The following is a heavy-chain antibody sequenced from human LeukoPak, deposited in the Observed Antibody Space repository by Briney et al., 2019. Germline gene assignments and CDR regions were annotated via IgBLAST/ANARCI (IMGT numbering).Heavy chain of an antibody. J-gene: IGHJ4*02. CDR3: ARDSGSYYADGGGGLDY. CDR1: GFTFSSYS. D-gene: IGHD1-26*01. V-gene: IGHV3-21*01. Sequence: GGSLRLSCAASGFTFSSYSMNWVRQAPGKGLEWVSSISSSSSYIYYADSVKGRFTISRDNAKNSLYLQMNSLRAEDTAAYYCARDSGSYYADGGGGLDYWGQGTLVTVSS. CDR2: ISSSSSYI.